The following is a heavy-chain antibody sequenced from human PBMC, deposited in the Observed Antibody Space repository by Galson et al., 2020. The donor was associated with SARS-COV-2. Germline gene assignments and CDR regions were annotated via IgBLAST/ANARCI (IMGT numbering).Heavy chain of an antibody. Sequence: GESLKISCAASGFTFSTYAMHWVRQAPGKGLEWVAIISYDGSTEYNADSVKGRFTISRDNSKNTLYLHMSSLGPEDTAVYYCARETHDYSSSYYDFWCQGTLVSVSS. CDR1: GFTFSTYA. CDR3: ARETHDYSSSYYDF. J-gene: IGHJ4*02. CDR2: ISYDGSTE. V-gene: IGHV3-30*15. D-gene: IGHD6-13*01.